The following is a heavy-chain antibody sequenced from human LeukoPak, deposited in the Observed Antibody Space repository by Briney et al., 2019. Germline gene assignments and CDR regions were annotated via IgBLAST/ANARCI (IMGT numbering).Heavy chain of an antibody. Sequence: GGSLRLSCAASGFTFDDYAMHWVRQAPGKGLEWVSGVSWNSGSIGYADSVKGRFTISRDNAKSSLYLQMNSLRAEDTALYYCAKASTSQLVGWFDPWGQGTLVTVSS. CDR1: GFTFDDYA. V-gene: IGHV3-9*01. J-gene: IGHJ5*02. D-gene: IGHD2-2*01. CDR2: VSWNSGSI. CDR3: AKASTSQLVGWFDP.